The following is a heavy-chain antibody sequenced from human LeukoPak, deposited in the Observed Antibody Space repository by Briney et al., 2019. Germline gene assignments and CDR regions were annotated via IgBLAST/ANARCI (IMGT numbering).Heavy chain of an antibody. CDR3: ARESDIVVVVAATNDAFDI. J-gene: IGHJ3*02. CDR1: GFTFSSYA. CDR2: ISYDGSNK. D-gene: IGHD2-15*01. V-gene: IGHV3-30*04. Sequence: GGSPRLSCAASGFTFSSYAMHWVRQAPGKGLEWVAVISYDGSNKYYADSVKGRFTISRDNSKNTLYLQMNSLRAEDTAVYYCARESDIVVVVAATNDAFDIWGQGTMVTVSS.